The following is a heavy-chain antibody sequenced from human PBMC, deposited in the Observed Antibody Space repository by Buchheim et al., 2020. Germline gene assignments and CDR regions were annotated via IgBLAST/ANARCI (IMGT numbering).Heavy chain of an antibody. D-gene: IGHD6-6*01. V-gene: IGHV3-30*18. CDR1: GFTFSTYG. Sequence: QVRLVESGGGVVQPGRSLRLSCAASGFTFSTYGMHWVRQAPGKGLEWVAVISYDGRNKYSADSVKGRFTISRDTSKNTLYLQMDSLRAEDTAVYYCAKESEKAARLYYFDDWGQGTL. CDR3: AKESEKAARLYYFDD. CDR2: ISYDGRNK. J-gene: IGHJ4*02.